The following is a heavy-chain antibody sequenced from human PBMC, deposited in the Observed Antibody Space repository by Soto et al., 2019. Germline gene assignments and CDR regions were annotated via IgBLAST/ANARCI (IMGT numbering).Heavy chain of an antibody. CDR1: GGSISSYY. CDR2: IYYSGST. D-gene: IGHD6-13*01. J-gene: IGHJ4*02. V-gene: IGHV4-59*08. Sequence: SETLSLTCTVSGGSISSYYWSWIRQPPGKGLEWIGYIYYSGSTNYNPSLKSRVTISVDTSKNQFSLKLSSVTAADTAVYYCARQKSFAGSSSWYDSDYWGQGTLVTVSS. CDR3: ARQKSFAGSSSWYDSDY.